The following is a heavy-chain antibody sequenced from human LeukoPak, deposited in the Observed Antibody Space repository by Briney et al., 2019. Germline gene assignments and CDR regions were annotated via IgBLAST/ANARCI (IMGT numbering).Heavy chain of an antibody. CDR2: ISAYNGNT. V-gene: IGHV1-18*01. CDR3: AREGYYDFWSGYSSYMDV. J-gene: IGHJ6*03. D-gene: IGHD3-3*01. Sequence: ASGKVSCKASGDTFTSYGISWVRQAPGQGLEWMGWISAYNGNTNYAQKLQGRVTMTTDTPTSTAYMELRSLRSDHTAVYYCAREGYYDFWSGYSSYMDVWGKGTTVTVSS. CDR1: GDTFTSYG.